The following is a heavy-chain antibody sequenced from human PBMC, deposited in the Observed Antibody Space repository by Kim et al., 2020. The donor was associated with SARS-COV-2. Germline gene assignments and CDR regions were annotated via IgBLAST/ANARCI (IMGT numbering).Heavy chain of an antibody. D-gene: IGHD3-3*01. Sequence: SVKVSCKASGGTFSSYAISWVRQAPGQGLEWMGGIIPIFGTANYAQKFQGRVTITADESTSTAYMELSSLRSEDTAVYYCARTNTEDEFWSGYVVLDVWGKGTTVTVSS. CDR2: IIPIFGTA. J-gene: IGHJ6*04. CDR1: GGTFSSYA. V-gene: IGHV1-69*13. CDR3: ARTNTEDEFWSGYVVLDV.